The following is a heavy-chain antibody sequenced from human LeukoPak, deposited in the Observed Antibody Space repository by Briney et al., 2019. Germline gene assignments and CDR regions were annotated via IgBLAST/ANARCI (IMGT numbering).Heavy chain of an antibody. V-gene: IGHV3-30*18. CDR1: GYTLTELS. CDR2: ISYDGSNK. CDR3: AKDYSPGWSSSWYGKEAEKPDY. J-gene: IGHJ4*02. Sequence: SCKVSGYTLTELSMHWVRQAPGKGLEWVAVISYDGSNKYYADSVKGRFTISRDNSKNTLYLQMNSLRAEDTAVYYCAKDYSPGWSSSWYGKEAEKPDYWGQGTLVTVSS. D-gene: IGHD6-13*01.